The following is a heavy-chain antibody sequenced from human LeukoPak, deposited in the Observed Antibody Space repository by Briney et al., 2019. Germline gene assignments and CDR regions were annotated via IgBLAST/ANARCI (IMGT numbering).Heavy chain of an antibody. D-gene: IGHD6-6*01. CDR1: RYAFTNYW. V-gene: IGHV5-51*01. J-gene: IGHJ3*02. CDR3: ARLNEGSSSAFDI. Sequence: RGESLKISCKATRYAFTNYWIGWVRQMPGKGLEWVGIIDPGDSDTRYSPSFQGQVTISADKSITTAYLQWSNLKSSDTAIYYCARLNEGSSSAFDIWGHGTMVTVSS. CDR2: IDPGDSDT.